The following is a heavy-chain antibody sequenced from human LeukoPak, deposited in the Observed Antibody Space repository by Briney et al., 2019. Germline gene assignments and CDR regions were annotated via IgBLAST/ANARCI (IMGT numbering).Heavy chain of an antibody. CDR1: GGSISSYY. Sequence: SETLSLTCTVSGGSISSYYWSWIRQPPGKGLEWIGYIYYSGSTNYNPSLKSRVTISVDTSKNQFSLKLSSVTAADTAVYYCARLWFGHSSWFDPWGQGTLVTVSS. J-gene: IGHJ5*02. CDR2: IYYSGST. CDR3: ARLWFGHSSWFDP. D-gene: IGHD3-10*01. V-gene: IGHV4-59*08.